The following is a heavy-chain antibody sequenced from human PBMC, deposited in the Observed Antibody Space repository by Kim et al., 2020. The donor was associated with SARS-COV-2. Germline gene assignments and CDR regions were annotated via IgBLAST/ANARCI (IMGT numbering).Heavy chain of an antibody. Sequence: GGSLRLSCAASGFTVSSNYMSWVRQAPGKGLEWVSVIYSGGSTYYADSVKGRFTISRHNSKNTLYLQMNSLRAEDTAVYYCARLMTTVASPLLAWGQGTLVTVSS. J-gene: IGHJ4*02. V-gene: IGHV3-53*04. CDR1: GFTVSSNY. CDR3: ARLMTTVASPLLA. D-gene: IGHD4-17*01. CDR2: IYSGGST.